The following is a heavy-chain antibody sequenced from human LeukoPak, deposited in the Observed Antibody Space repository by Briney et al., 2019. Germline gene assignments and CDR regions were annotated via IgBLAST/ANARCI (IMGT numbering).Heavy chain of an antibody. CDR3: ANGNRCTSPNCLGYYYFYMDV. D-gene: IGHD2-8*01. CDR1: GFTFSSYA. CDR2: FSGSGGTT. V-gene: IGHV3-23*01. J-gene: IGHJ6*03. Sequence: GGSLRLSCAASGFTFSSYAMNWVRQAPGGGLEWVSGFSGSGGTTYYADSVKGRFTISRDNSKNTLYLQMNGLRAEDTAVYYCANGNRCTSPNCLGYYYFYMDVWGKGTTVTVSS.